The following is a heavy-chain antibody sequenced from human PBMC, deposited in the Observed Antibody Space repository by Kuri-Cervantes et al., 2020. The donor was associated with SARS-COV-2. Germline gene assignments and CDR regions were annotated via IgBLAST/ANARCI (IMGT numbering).Heavy chain of an antibody. D-gene: IGHD3-3*01. V-gene: IGHV4-59*01. CDR2: IYYSGST. CDR3: ARGLRGTIFGVVIDYYYGMDV. CDR1: GGSISNYY. J-gene: IGHJ6*02. Sequence: SETLSLTCAVSGGSISNYYWSWIRQPPGKGLEWIGYIYYSGSTNYNPSLKSRVTISVDTSKNQFSLKLSSVTAADTAVYYCARGLRGTIFGVVIDYYYGMDVWGQGTTVTVSS.